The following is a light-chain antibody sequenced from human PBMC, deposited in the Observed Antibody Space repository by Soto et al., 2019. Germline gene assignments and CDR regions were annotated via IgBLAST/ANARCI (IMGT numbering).Light chain of an antibody. CDR2: GAV. CDR1: QSVGSY. Sequence: IVLTQSPATLSLSPGERATLSCRASQSVGSYLAWYQQKSGQAPRLLMYGAVNRATGIPARFSGSGSGTDFTLTISSLEPEDFAVYYCHQYDSSPLTFGGGTKVEIK. CDR3: HQYDSSPLT. J-gene: IGKJ4*01. V-gene: IGKV3-11*01.